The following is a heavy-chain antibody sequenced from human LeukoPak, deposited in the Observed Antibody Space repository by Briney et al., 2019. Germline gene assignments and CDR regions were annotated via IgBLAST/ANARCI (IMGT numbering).Heavy chain of an antibody. Sequence: SVKVSCKASGGTFSSYAISWVRQAPGQGLEWVGGIIPIFGTANYAQKFQGRVTITADESTSTAYMELSSLRSEDTAVYYCARDPGGRYYYYYYMDVWGKGTTVTVSS. CDR3: ARDPGGRYYYYYYMDV. J-gene: IGHJ6*03. CDR1: GGTFSSYA. V-gene: IGHV1-69*13. D-gene: IGHD1-14*01. CDR2: IIPIFGTA.